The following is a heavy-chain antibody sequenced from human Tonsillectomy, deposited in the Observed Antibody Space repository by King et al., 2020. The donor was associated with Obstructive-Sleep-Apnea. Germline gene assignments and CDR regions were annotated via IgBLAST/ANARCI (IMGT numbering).Heavy chain of an antibody. CDR1: GFTFSFYA. CDR3: AKDRDGRSYYYYGMDV. Sequence: VQLVESGGGVVQPGRSLRLSCAASGFTFSFYAMHWVRQAPGKGLEWVSFIRYDGSNKDYIDSVKGRFTISRDNSKNILYLQMNSLRGEDTAVYYCAKDRDGRSYYYYGMDVWGQGTTVTVSS. J-gene: IGHJ6*02. CDR2: IRYDGSNK. V-gene: IGHV3-30*02. D-gene: IGHD3-10*01.